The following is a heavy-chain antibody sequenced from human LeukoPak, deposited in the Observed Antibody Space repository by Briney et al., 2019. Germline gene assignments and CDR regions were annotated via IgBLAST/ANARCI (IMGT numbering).Heavy chain of an antibody. D-gene: IGHD6-6*01. CDR2: IYYTGST. Sequence: SETLSLTCTVSGGSISSYYWSWIRQPPGKGLEWIGYIYYTGSTNYNPSLTSRVNISVDTSKKQFSLNLTSVTAADTAVYYCARWGSIAVARFDYWGQGTLVTVSS. CDR3: ARWGSIAVARFDY. V-gene: IGHV4-59*01. J-gene: IGHJ4*02. CDR1: GGSISSYY.